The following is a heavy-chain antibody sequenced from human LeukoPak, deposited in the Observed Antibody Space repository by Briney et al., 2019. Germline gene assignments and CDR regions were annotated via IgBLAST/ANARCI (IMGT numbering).Heavy chain of an antibody. J-gene: IGHJ4*02. CDR3: ARSKEWLDFFDY. Sequence: GASVKVSCKASGYTFTSHDINWVRQATGQGLEWMGWMNPNSGNTGYAQKFQGRVIMTRDTAINTAYMELHSLRSEDTAVYYCARSKEWLDFFDYWGQGTLVTVSS. CDR2: MNPNSGNT. D-gene: IGHD6-19*01. V-gene: IGHV1-8*01. CDR1: GYTFTSHD.